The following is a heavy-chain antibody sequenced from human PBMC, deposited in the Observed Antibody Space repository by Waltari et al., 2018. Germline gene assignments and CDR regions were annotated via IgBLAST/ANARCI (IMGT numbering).Heavy chain of an antibody. J-gene: IGHJ2*01. CDR2: INHSGST. CDR1: GGSFSGYY. V-gene: IGHV4-34*01. D-gene: IGHD2-2*01. CDR3: ARGQFTWYQLRTNWYFDL. Sequence: QVQLQQWGAGLLKPSETLSLTCAVYGGSFSGYYWSWIRQPPGKGLEWIGEINHSGSTNYNPSLKSRVTISVDTSKNQFSLKLSSVTAADTAVYYCARGQFTWYQLRTNWYFDLWGRGTLVTVSS.